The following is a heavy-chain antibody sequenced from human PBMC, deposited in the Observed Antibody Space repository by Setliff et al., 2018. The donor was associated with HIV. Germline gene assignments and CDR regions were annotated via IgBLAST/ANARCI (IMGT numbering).Heavy chain of an antibody. CDR1: GGSISSGGYY. CDR2: IYYNGRT. J-gene: IGHJ6*02. V-gene: IGHV4-31*03. Sequence: SETLSLTCTVSGGSISSGGYYWNWIRQYPVKGLEWIGHIYYNGRTLFNPALGTRLNMSVDTSENQFSLHLNSVTAADTAVYYCVRERRRSPLSYGMDVWGQGTTVTVSS. CDR3: VRERRRSPLSYGMDV.